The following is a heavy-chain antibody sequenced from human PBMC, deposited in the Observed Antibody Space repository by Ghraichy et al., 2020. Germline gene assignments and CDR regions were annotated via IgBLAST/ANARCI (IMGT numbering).Heavy chain of an antibody. D-gene: IGHD7-27*01. V-gene: IGHV3-9*01. J-gene: IGHJ4*02. Sequence: GGSLRLSCVASGFTFDDYAMHWVRQAPGRGLEWVSRISWNSGSIAYADSVKGRFTISRDNAKNSLYLQMNSLRPEDTAFYYCAKERKLGGLFPYFDYWGQGTLVTVSS. CDR3: AKERKLGGLFPYFDY. CDR2: ISWNSGSI. CDR1: GFTFDDYA.